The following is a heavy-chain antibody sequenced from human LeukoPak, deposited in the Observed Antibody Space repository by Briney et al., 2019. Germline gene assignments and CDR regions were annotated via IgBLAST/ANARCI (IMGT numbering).Heavy chain of an antibody. Sequence: PGGSLRLSCAASGFTFSSYGMHWVRQAPGKGLEGVAFIRYDGSNKYYADSMKGRFTISRDNSKNTLYLQMNSLRAEDTAVYYCASSVVVPAAIDYWGQGNLVTVSS. V-gene: IGHV3-30*02. CDR2: IRYDGSNK. J-gene: IGHJ4*02. CDR3: ASSVVVPAAIDY. D-gene: IGHD2-2*01. CDR1: GFTFSSYG.